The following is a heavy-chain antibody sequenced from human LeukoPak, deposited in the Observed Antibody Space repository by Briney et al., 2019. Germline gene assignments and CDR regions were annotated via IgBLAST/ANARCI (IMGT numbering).Heavy chain of an antibody. V-gene: IGHV1-8*02. Sequence: GASVKLSRKASVYTFTSYDINWVRQATGHGLEWMGWMNPNSGNTGYAQKFQGRVTMTRDTSVSTAYMELSRLRSDDTAVYYCARPIAGSSSWYVEAFAIWGPGTMVTLSS. CDR1: VYTFTSYD. CDR3: ARPIAGSSSWYVEAFAI. D-gene: IGHD6-13*01. J-gene: IGHJ3*02. CDR2: MNPNSGNT.